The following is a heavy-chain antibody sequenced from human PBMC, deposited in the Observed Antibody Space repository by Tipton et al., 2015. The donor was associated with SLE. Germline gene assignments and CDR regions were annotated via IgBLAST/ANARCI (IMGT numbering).Heavy chain of an antibody. V-gene: IGHV3-7*01. CDR1: AFRFSSYW. Sequence: SLRLSCAASAFRFSSYWMNWVRQGPGKGLEWVTSIKEDGIEKYYVDSEKGRFTISRDNAKNSLYLQMNSLRAEDTAVYYCASETWSGSGYWGQGTLVPVSS. CDR2: IKEDGIEK. J-gene: IGHJ4*02. D-gene: IGHD1-1*01. CDR3: ASETWSGSGY.